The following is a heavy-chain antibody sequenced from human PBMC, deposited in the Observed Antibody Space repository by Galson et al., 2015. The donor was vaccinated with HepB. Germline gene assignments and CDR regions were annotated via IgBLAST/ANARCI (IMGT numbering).Heavy chain of an antibody. D-gene: IGHD3-3*01. Sequence: SVKVSCKASGYTFTSYYMHWVRQAPGQGLEWVGIINPSGGSTSYAQKFQGRVTMTRDTSTSTVYMELSSLRSEDTAVYYCARGGSSYDFWSGPGFDYWGQGTLVTVSS. V-gene: IGHV1-46*01. CDR3: ARGGSSYDFWSGPGFDY. J-gene: IGHJ4*02. CDR1: GYTFTSYY. CDR2: INPSGGST.